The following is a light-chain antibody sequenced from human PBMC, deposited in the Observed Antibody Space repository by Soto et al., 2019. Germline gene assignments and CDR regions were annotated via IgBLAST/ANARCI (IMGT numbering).Light chain of an antibody. Sequence: DIQMTQSPSTLSASVGDRVTITCRASRSITTWLAWYQEKPGKAPKLLIYKASSLESGVPSRFSGSGSGTEFTLTISSLQSDDIATYYCQQYNSSPLTFGGGTKVEI. CDR1: RSITTW. CDR3: QQYNSSPLT. CDR2: KAS. V-gene: IGKV1-5*03. J-gene: IGKJ4*01.